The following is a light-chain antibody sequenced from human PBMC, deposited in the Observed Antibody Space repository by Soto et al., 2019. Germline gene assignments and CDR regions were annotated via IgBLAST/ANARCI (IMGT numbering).Light chain of an antibody. J-gene: IGKJ1*01. V-gene: IGKV3-20*01. Sequence: DIVLTQSPGTLSLSPGERATLSCRSSQSVSSNYLAWYQQKPGQAPRLLIYGSSTRATGVPDRFSGSGSGTDFTLTISRLEPDDFAVYHCQQYGSLSWTCGQGTKVEIK. CDR3: QQYGSLSWT. CDR1: QSVSSNY. CDR2: GSS.